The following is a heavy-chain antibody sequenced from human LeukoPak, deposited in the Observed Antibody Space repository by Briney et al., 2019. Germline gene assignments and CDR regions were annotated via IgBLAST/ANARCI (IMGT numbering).Heavy chain of an antibody. CDR1: GFTFSSYG. CDR3: AKGERGWSALYYYYYGMDV. V-gene: IGHV3-30*18. CDR2: ISYDGSNK. Sequence: GGSLRLSCAASGFTFSSYGMHWVRQAPGKGLEWVAVISYDGSNKYYADSVKGRFTISRDNSKNTLYLQMNSLRAEDTAVYYCAKGERGWSALYYYYYGMDVWGQGTTVTVS. D-gene: IGHD1-1*01. J-gene: IGHJ6*02.